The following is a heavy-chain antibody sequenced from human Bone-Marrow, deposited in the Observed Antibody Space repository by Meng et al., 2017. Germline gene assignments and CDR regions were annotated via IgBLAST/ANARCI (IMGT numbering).Heavy chain of an antibody. CDR2: INHNGST. CDR3: ARGFAKYYDILTGYYNDY. V-gene: IGHV4-34*01. J-gene: IGHJ4*02. Sequence: GSLRLSCAVYGGSFSGYYWSWIRQPPGKGLEWIGEINHNGSTNYNPSLKSRVTISVDTSKNQFSLKLSSVTAADTAVYYCARGFAKYYDILTGYYNDYWGQGTLVTVSS. D-gene: IGHD3-9*01. CDR1: GGSFSGYY.